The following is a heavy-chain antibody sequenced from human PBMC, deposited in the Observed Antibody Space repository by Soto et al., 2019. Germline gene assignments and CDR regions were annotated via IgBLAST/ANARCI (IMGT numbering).Heavy chain of an antibody. Sequence: SVNVSCKSSVGTFSRQAISWVRPAPGQGLEGVGGIIPIFGTENSEKKFPGRVTIPADESTGTANMELSSLRSGDTAEYSCAKYKTRWLQLRIDYYYGMDVWGQGTTVTVSS. CDR2: IIPIFGTE. J-gene: IGHJ6*02. D-gene: IGHD1-1*01. CDR1: VGTFSRQA. V-gene: IGHV1-69*13. CDR3: AKYKTRWLQLRIDYYYGMDV.